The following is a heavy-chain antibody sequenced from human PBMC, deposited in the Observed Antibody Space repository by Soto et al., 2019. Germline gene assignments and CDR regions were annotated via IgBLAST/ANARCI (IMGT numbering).Heavy chain of an antibody. CDR1: GFTFSNYA. J-gene: IGHJ5*02. CDR3: ARDWRGGSSWSFDP. D-gene: IGHD6-13*01. CDR2: TSYDESNK. Sequence: QVQLVESGGGVVQPGRSLRLSCAASGFTFSNYAMHWVRQAPGKGLEWVAVTSYDESNKYYADSVKGRFTISRDNSKNTLYLQMNSLRAEDTAVYSCARDWRGGSSWSFDPWGQGTLVTVSS. V-gene: IGHV3-30-3*01.